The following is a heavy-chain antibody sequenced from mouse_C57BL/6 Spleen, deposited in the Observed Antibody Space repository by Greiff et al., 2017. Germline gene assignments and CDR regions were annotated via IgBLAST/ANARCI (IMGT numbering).Heavy chain of an antibody. Sequence: EVQLQESGPELVKPGASVKIPCKASGYTFTDYNMDWVKQSHGKSLEWIGDINPNNGGTIYNQKFKGKATLTVEKSSSTAYMELRSLTSEDTAVYYCARGTKLQYFDVWGTGTTVTVSS. V-gene: IGHV1-18*01. J-gene: IGHJ1*03. CDR2: INPNNGGT. CDR1: GYTFTDYN. D-gene: IGHD1-1*01. CDR3: ARGTKLQYFDV.